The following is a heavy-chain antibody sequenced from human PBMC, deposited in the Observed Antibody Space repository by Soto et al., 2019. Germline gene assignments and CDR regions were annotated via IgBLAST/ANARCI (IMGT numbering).Heavy chain of an antibody. V-gene: IGHV1-8*01. D-gene: IGHD3-3*01. CDR2: MNPKSGNT. CDR1: GYTFTSYD. CDR3: GCGDFWRGFYV. Sequence: QVQLVQSGAEVKQPGASVKVSCKASGYTFTSYDINWVRQATEQGLEWMGWMNPKSGNTGYPQKFQGRVTMTRNTSISTAYMELSSLKSEDTAVYYCGCGDFWRGFYVWGQGTLVTVSS. J-gene: IGHJ4*02.